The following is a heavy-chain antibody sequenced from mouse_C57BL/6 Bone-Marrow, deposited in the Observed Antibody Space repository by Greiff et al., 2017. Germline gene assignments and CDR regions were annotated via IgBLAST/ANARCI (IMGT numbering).Heavy chain of an antibody. CDR1: GYTFTSYD. J-gene: IGHJ2*01. CDR2: IYPRDGST. V-gene: IGHV1-85*01. CDR3: ARRWDGGFFDY. D-gene: IGHD4-1*01. Sequence: QVQLKESGPELVKPGASVKLSCKASGYTFTSYDINWVKQRPGQGLEWIGWIYPRDGSTKYNEKFKGKATLTVDTSSSTAYMELHSLTSEDSAVYFGARRWDGGFFDYWGQGTTLTVSS.